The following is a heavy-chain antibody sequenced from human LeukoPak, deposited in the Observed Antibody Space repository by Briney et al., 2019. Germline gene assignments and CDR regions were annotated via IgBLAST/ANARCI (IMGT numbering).Heavy chain of an antibody. CDR3: TRDGDTSGYSD. CDR2: INQHGGEN. Sequence: GGSLRLSCAASGFTFSDYYMGWVRQGPGKGLEWVASINQHGGENYYVDSVKGRFTISRDNAKNSLYLQMNSLRAEVTAVYYCTRDGDTSGYSDWGQGTLVTVSS. V-gene: IGHV3-7*01. D-gene: IGHD3-22*01. J-gene: IGHJ4*02. CDR1: GFTFSDYY.